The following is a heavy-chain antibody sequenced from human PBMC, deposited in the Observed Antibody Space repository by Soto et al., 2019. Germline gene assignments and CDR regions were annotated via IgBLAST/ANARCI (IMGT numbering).Heavy chain of an antibody. Sequence: GGALRLSCAASGFTFSSYGMHWVRQAPGKGLEWVAVISYDGSNKYYADSVKGRFTISRDNSKNTLYLQMNSLRAEDTAVYYCAKLYCSGGSCWDNYYYYYGMDVWGQGTTVTVSS. V-gene: IGHV3-30*18. D-gene: IGHD2-15*01. CDR3: AKLYCSGGSCWDNYYYYYGMDV. CDR2: ISYDGSNK. J-gene: IGHJ6*02. CDR1: GFTFSSYG.